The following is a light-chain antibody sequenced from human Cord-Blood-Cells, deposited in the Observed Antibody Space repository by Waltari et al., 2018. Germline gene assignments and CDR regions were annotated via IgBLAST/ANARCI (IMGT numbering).Light chain of an antibody. J-gene: IGKJ2*01. CDR1: QSVLYSSNNKNY. CDR3: QQYYSTPDT. CDR2: WAS. V-gene: IGKV4-1*01. Sequence: DIVMTQSPDSLAVSLGERATINCKSSQSVLYSSNNKNYLAWYQQKPGQPPKLLHYWASTRESGVPDRCSGSGSGTDFTLTISSLQAEDVAVYDCQQYYSTPDTFGQGTKLEIK.